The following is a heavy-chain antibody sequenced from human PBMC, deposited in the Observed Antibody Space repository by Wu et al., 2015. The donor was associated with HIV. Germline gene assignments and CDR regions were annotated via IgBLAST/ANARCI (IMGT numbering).Heavy chain of an antibody. D-gene: IGHD2/OR15-2a*01. V-gene: IGHV1-2*02. J-gene: IGHJ5*02. CDR1: GYTFTDYY. CDR2: INPYTGDT. Sequence: QVQLEQSGAEMKKPGASVKVSCKTSGYTFTDYYMHWVRQAPGQGLEWMGWINPYTGDTNYAQKFQGRVTMTRDTPIGTAYMELNRLRSDDTALYYCARDSPNIISPWFDLWGQGTLVTVSS. CDR3: ARDSPNIISPWFDL.